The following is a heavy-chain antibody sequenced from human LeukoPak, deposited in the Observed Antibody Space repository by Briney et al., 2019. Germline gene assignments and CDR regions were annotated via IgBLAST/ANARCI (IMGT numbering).Heavy chain of an antibody. V-gene: IGHV3-13*01. CDR3: ATLRESMVRGEVDV. J-gene: IGHJ6*04. CDR1: GFTSSNYD. D-gene: IGHD3-10*01. Sequence: GGSLRLSCAASGFTSSNYDIHWVRQATGKGLEWVSAIDTAGDTYYPGSVKGRFTVSRENAKNSLYLQMNSLRAEDTAVYYCATLRESMVRGEVDVWGKGTTVTVSS. CDR2: IDTAGDT.